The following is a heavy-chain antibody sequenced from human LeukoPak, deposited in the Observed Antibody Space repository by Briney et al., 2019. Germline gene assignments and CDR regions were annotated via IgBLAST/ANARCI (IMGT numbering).Heavy chain of an antibody. V-gene: IGHV4-39*07. Sequence: SETLSLTCTVSGGSISSSSYYWGWIRQPPGKGLEWIGSIYYSGSTYYNPSLKSRVTISVDTSKNQFSLKLSSVTAADTAVYYCASRLLWFGEWSPSAPWGQGTLVTVSS. D-gene: IGHD3-10*01. CDR3: ASRLLWFGEWSPSAP. CDR1: GGSISSSSYY. J-gene: IGHJ5*02. CDR2: IYYSGST.